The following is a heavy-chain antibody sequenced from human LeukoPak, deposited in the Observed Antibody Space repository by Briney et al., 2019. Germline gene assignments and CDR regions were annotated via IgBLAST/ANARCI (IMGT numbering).Heavy chain of an antibody. Sequence: EGSLRLSCAASGFTFSDNYMSWFRQAPGKGLEWVSYISSSSSTIYYADSVKGRFTISRDNAKNSLYLQMNSLRAEDTAVYYCAREPRIAVAGRFDYWGQGTLVTVSS. CDR1: GFTFSDNY. J-gene: IGHJ4*02. D-gene: IGHD6-19*01. V-gene: IGHV3-11*04. CDR3: AREPRIAVAGRFDY. CDR2: ISSSSSTI.